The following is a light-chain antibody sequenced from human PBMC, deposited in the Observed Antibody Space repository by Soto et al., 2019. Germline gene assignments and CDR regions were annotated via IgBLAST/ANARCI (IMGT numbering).Light chain of an antibody. J-gene: IGLJ1*01. V-gene: IGLV1-44*01. CDR2: YDN. Sequence: QSVLTQPPSASGTPEQRVTISCSGSNSNIGSNTVNWYQQLPGTAPKLLIYYDNLRPSGVPDRISGSKSGTSASLAISGLQSDDEADYYCAAWDDSLNGRVFGTGTKVTVL. CDR3: AAWDDSLNGRV. CDR1: NSNIGSNT.